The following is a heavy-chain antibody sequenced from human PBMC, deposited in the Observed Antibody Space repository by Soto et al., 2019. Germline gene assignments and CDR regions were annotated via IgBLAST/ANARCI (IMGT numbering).Heavy chain of an antibody. D-gene: IGHD3-10*01. CDR2: IYYSGST. CDR3: ARSQAHYGSGSYFFYYYAMDV. V-gene: IGHV4-59*08. CDR1: GGSISSYY. J-gene: IGHJ6*02. Sequence: SETLSLTCTVSGGSISSYYWSWIRQPPGKGLEWIGYIYYSGSTNYNPSLKSRVTISVDTSKNQFSLKLSSVTAADTAVYYCARSQAHYGSGSYFFYYYAMDVWGQGTTVTVSS.